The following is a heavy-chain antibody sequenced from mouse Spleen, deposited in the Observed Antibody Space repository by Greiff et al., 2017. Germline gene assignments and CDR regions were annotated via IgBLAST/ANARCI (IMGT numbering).Heavy chain of an antibody. CDR3: TTWIGVTTVVADYAMDY. V-gene: IGHV14-4*01. D-gene: IGHD1-1*01. CDR1: GLNIKDDY. CDR2: IDPENGDT. J-gene: IGHJ4*01. Sequence: EVQLQQSGAELVRPGASVKLSCTASGLNIKDDYMHWVKQRPEQGLEWIGWIDPENGDTEYASKFQGKATITADTSSSTAYLQLSSLTSEDTAVYYCTTWIGVTTVVADYAMDYWGQGTSVTVSS.